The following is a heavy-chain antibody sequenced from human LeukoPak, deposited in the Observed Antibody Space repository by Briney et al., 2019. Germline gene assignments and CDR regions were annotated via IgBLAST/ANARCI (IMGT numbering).Heavy chain of an antibody. D-gene: IGHD3-10*01. CDR2: IYPGDSDT. CDR1: GYSFTNYW. CDR3: TRPMVRGGLKGGLDP. V-gene: IGHV5-51*01. Sequence: GESLQISCKGSGYSFTNYWIGWVRQMPGKGLEWMGIIYPGDSDTRYSPSFQGQVTISADKSISTAYLQWSSLKASDTAMYYCTRPMVRGGLKGGLDPWGQGTLVTVSS. J-gene: IGHJ5*02.